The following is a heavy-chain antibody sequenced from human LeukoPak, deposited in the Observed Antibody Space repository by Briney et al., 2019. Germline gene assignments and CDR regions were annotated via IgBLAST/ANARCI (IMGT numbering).Heavy chain of an antibody. CDR3: AREREGNVSYPNAFDI. V-gene: IGHV3-30-3*01. Sequence: GGSLRLSCAVSGFTFSSYAMHWVRQAPGKGLEWVAVISYDGSNKYYADSVKGRFTISRDNSKNTLYLQMNSLRAEDTAVYYCAREREGNVSYPNAFDIWGQGTMVTVSS. CDR1: GFTFSSYA. D-gene: IGHD1-26*01. CDR2: ISYDGSNK. J-gene: IGHJ3*02.